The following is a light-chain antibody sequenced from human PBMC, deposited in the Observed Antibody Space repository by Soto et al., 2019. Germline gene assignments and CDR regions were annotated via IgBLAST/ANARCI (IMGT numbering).Light chain of an antibody. CDR1: QSISSW. J-gene: IGKJ1*01. Sequence: IQMTQSPATLSASVGDRVTIPCRASQSISSWLAWYQQKPGKAPKLLIYKASSLESGVPSRFSGSGSGTEFTLTISSLQPDDFATYYCQQYNSYWTCGQGTKVDI. V-gene: IGKV1-5*03. CDR3: QQYNSYWT. CDR2: KAS.